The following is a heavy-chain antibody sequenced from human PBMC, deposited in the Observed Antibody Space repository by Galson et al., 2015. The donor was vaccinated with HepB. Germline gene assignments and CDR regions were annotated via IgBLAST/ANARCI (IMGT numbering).Heavy chain of an antibody. J-gene: IGHJ4*02. V-gene: IGHV5-51*01. CDR3: ARGRGYCISTSCYEFDY. D-gene: IGHD2-2*01. CDR1: GYSFTSYW. CDR2: IYPGDSDT. Sequence: QSGAEVKKPGESLGIPCKKSGYSFTSYWINWVRQMPGKGLEWMAIIYPGDSDTRYSPSFQGQVTISADKSISTAYLQWSSLRASDTAMYYCARGRGYCISTSCYEFDYWGQGTLVTVSS.